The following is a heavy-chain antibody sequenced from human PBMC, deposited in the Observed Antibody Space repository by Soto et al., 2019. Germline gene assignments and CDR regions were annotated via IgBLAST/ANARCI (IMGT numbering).Heavy chain of an antibody. J-gene: IGHJ4*02. CDR1: GFTFSDHY. CDR2: ISHRSLTI. D-gene: IGHD6-6*01. V-gene: IGHV3-11*01. CDR3: ARGGGSSSIDN. Sequence: GGSLRLSCAASGFTFSDHYMAWFRQTPARGLEWLAYISHRSLTIYHARSVKDRFTISRDDATDSIYLQMNNLRVEDTAVYFCARGGGSSSIDNWGQGSVVTVSS.